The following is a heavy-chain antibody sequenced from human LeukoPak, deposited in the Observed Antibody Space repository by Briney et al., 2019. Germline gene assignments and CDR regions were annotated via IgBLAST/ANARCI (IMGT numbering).Heavy chain of an antibody. J-gene: IGHJ4*02. D-gene: IGHD3-22*01. CDR2: IYYSGST. CDR1: GGSISSYY. CDR3: ARDDYYDSSGPPGY. V-gene: IGHV4-59*01. Sequence: SETLSLTCTVSGGSISSYYWSWIRQPPGKGLEWIGYIYYSGSTNYNPSLKSRVTISVDTSKNQFSLKLSSVTAADTAVYYCARDDYYDSSGPPGYWGQGTLVTVSS.